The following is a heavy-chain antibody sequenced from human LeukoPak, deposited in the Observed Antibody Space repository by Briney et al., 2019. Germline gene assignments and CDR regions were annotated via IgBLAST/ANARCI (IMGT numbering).Heavy chain of an antibody. V-gene: IGHV1-2*06. CDR2: INPNSGVT. CDR3: ARQSEPKGDY. J-gene: IGHJ4*02. CDR1: GYTFSDYY. Sequence: ASVKVSCKASGYTFSDYYIHWVRQAPGQGLEWMGRINPNSGVTNYAKNFQGRVTIIRDTSISTASMELSSLRSDDTAVYYCARQSEPKGDYWGQGTLVTVSS.